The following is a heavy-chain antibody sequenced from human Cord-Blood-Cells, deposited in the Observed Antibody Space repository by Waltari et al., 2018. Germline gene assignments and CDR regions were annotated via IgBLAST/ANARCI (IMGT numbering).Heavy chain of an antibody. D-gene: IGHD6-6*01. V-gene: IGHV5-51*01. J-gene: IGHJ5*02. CDR2: TYPGDSDT. CDR3: ARRPISSSSWFDP. Sequence: EVQLVQSGAEVKKPGESLQISCKGSGYSFPSYWIGWLRQMPGKGLEWMGITYPGDSDTRYSPSFQGQVTISADKSISTAYLQWSSLKASDTAMYYCARRPISSSSWFDPWGQGTLVTVSS. CDR1: GYSFPSYW.